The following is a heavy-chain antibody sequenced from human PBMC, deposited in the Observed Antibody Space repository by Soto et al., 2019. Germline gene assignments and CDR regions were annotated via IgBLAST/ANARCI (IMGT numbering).Heavy chain of an antibody. CDR3: VKSRGGNNFDFFD. V-gene: IGHV3-64D*06. D-gene: IGHD5-12*01. Sequence: SCSASGFTFSSYAMHWVRQAPGKGLEYVSGIRGNGDPPFYADSVKGRFTISRDNSKNTLYLQMSSLSADDTAVYYCVKSRGGNNFDFFDWGQGALVTVSS. J-gene: IGHJ4*02. CDR2: IRGNGDPP. CDR1: GFTFSSYA.